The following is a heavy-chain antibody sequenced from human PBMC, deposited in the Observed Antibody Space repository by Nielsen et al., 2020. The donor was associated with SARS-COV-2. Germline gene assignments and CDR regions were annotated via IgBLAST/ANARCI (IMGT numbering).Heavy chain of an antibody. CDR2: ISSSSSTI. V-gene: IGHV3-48*01. D-gene: IGHD6-19*01. CDR1: GFTFSSYS. CDR3: ARAPWLAIDY. J-gene: IGHJ4*02. Sequence: GESLKISCAASGFTFSSYSMNWVRQAPGKGLEWVSYISSSSSTIYYADSVKGRFTISRDNAKNSLYLQMNSLRAEDTAVYYCARAPWLAIDYWGQGTLVTVSS.